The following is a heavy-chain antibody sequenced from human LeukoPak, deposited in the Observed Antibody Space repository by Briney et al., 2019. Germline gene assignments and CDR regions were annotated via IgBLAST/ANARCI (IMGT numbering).Heavy chain of an antibody. CDR2: INPNSGGT. CDR1: GYTFTGYY. Sequence: ASVKVSCKASGYTFTGYYMHWVRQAPGQGPEWMGWINPNSGGTNYAQKFQGRVTMTRDTSISTAYMELSRLRSDDTAVYYCARGVYCSSTSCYLGHFDYWGQGTLVTVSS. J-gene: IGHJ4*02. D-gene: IGHD2-2*01. CDR3: ARGVYCSSTSCYLGHFDY. V-gene: IGHV1-2*02.